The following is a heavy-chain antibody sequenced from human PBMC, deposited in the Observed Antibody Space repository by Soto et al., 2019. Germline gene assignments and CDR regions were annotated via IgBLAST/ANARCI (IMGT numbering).Heavy chain of an antibody. V-gene: IGHV4-34*01. CDR3: ARPYYDILTGYYTGMDV. CDR2: INHSGST. D-gene: IGHD3-9*01. CDR1: GGSFSGYY. Sequence: SETLSLTCAVYGGSFSGYYWSWIRQPPGKGLEWIGEINHSGSTNYNPSLKSRVTISVDTSKNQFSLKLSSVTAADTAVYYCARPYYDILTGYYTGMDVWGQGTTVTVS. J-gene: IGHJ6*02.